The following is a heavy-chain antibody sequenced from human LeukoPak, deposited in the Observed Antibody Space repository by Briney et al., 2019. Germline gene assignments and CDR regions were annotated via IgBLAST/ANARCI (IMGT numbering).Heavy chain of an antibody. CDR1: GGSISGFY. Sequence: PSETLSLTCSVSGGSISGFYWSWIRQPPGQTLEWIGYIYSSGSTNYNPSLQSRVTMSVDTSVNQFSLRLSSVTAADTAVYYCARFTYTTRPSDVWGKGTTATVSS. J-gene: IGHJ6*04. CDR3: ARFTYTTRPSDV. D-gene: IGHD3-16*01. CDR2: IYSSGST. V-gene: IGHV4-4*09.